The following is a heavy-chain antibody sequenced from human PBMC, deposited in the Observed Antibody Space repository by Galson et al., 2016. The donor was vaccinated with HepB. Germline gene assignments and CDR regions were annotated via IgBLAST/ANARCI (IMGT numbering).Heavy chain of an antibody. V-gene: IGHV3-23*01. Sequence: SLRLSCAASGFTFSNCVMSWVRQAPGKGLEWVSGISGSAISTYYADSVKGRFTISRDNSKNTLYLQMNGLRAEDTAVYYCAKGGYYDFWTDYFIGYWGQGTLVTVSS. J-gene: IGHJ4*02. CDR1: GFTFSNCV. D-gene: IGHD3/OR15-3a*01. CDR3: AKGGYYDFWTDYFIGY. CDR2: ISGSAIST.